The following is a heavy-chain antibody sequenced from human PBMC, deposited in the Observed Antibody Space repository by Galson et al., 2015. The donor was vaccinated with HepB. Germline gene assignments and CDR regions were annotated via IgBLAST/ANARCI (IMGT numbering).Heavy chain of an antibody. Sequence: QSGAEVKKPGESLRISCKASGGTFSTYAISWVRQAPGQGLEWMGGIIPIFGTANYAQKFQGRVTITADESTSTAYMELSSLRSEDTAVYYCAREGAASIVGGNPFDYWGQGTLVTVSS. V-gene: IGHV1-69*01. D-gene: IGHD4-23*01. CDR1: GGTFSTYA. CDR2: IIPIFGTA. J-gene: IGHJ4*02. CDR3: AREGAASIVGGNPFDY.